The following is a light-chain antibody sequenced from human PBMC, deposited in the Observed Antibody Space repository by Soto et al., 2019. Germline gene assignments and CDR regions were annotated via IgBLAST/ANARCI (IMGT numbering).Light chain of an antibody. V-gene: IGLV2-23*01. CDR3: CSYAGSSTWV. CDR1: SSDVGSYNL. J-gene: IGLJ3*02. CDR2: EGS. Sequence: QSALTQPASVSGSPGQSITISCTGTSSDVGSYNLVSWYQQHPGKAPKLRIYEGSKRPSGVSNRFSGSKSGNTASLTISGLQAEYEADYYCCSYAGSSTWVFGGGTKLTVL.